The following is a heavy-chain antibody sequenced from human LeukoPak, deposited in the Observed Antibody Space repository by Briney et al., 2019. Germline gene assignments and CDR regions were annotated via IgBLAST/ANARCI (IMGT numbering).Heavy chain of an antibody. CDR3: ARDRLGGDGFDI. CDR1: GFTVSSNY. J-gene: IGHJ3*02. V-gene: IGHV3-53*01. Sequence: PGGSLRLSCAASGFTVSSNYMSWVRQAPGKGLEWVSIIYSGGSTYYADSVKGRFTISRDNSKNTLYLQMNSLRVEDTAVYYCARDRLGGDGFDIWGQGTMVIVSS. CDR2: IYSGGST. D-gene: IGHD3-16*01.